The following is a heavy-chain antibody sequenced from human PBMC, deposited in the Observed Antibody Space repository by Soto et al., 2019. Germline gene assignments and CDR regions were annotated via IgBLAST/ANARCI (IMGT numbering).Heavy chain of an antibody. CDR1: GGSISSSSYY. V-gene: IGHV4-39*01. Sequence: PSETLSLTCTVSGGSISSSSYYWGWIRQPPGKGLEWIGSIYYSGSTYYNPSLKSRVTISVDTSKNQFSLKLSSVTAADTAVYYCARTAKKRPGYSSGWYYGYWGQGTLVTVS. CDR2: IYYSGST. J-gene: IGHJ4*02. CDR3: ARTAKKRPGYSSGWYYGY. D-gene: IGHD6-19*01.